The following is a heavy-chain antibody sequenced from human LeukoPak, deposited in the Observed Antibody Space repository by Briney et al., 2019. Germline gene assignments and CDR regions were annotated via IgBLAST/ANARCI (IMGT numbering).Heavy chain of an antibody. J-gene: IGHJ5*02. Sequence: PGGSLRLSCAASGFTFSSYAMHWVRQAPGKGLEWVAVISYDGSNKYYADSAKGRFTISRDNSKNTLYLQMNSLRAEDTAVYYCARGYYDFWSGHQNWFDPWGQGTLVTVSS. CDR1: GFTFSSYA. V-gene: IGHV3-30*04. CDR2: ISYDGSNK. CDR3: ARGYYDFWSGHQNWFDP. D-gene: IGHD3-3*01.